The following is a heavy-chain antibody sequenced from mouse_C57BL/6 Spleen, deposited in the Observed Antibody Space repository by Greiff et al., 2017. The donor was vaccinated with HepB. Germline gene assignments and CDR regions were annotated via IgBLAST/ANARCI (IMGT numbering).Heavy chain of an antibody. Sequence: QVQLKQSGAELVRPGASVTLSCKASGYTFTDYEMHWVKQTPVHGLEWIGAIDPETGGTAYNQKFKGKAILTADKSSSTAYMELRSLTSEDSAVYYCTRPSTGTVFAYWGQGTLVTVSA. CDR2: IDPETGGT. CDR1: GYTFTDYE. D-gene: IGHD4-1*02. V-gene: IGHV1-15*01. J-gene: IGHJ3*01. CDR3: TRPSTGTVFAY.